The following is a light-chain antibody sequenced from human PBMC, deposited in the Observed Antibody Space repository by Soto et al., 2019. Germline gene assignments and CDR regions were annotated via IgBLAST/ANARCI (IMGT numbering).Light chain of an antibody. CDR2: GGS. Sequence: ESVLTQSPVTLSLSPGERATLSCRASQSVSTYLAWYQQKPGQAPRLLIYGGSSRATGIPVRFSGSGSETDFTLTITRLEPEDFAMYYCQQYSSSRTFGQGTKVDIK. V-gene: IGKV3-20*01. CDR1: QSVSTY. J-gene: IGKJ1*01. CDR3: QQYSSSRT.